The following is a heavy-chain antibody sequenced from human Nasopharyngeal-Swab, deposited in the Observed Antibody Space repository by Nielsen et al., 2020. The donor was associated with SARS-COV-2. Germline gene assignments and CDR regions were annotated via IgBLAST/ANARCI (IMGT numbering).Heavy chain of an antibody. J-gene: IGHJ5*02. CDR2: IHYSGST. CDR3: ARGSGTSYYRGYNWFDP. Sequence: WIRQPPGKGLEWIGYIHYSGSTDYNPSLKSRVTISMDTSKNHFSLKLKSVTAADTALYFCARGSGTSYYRGYNWFDPWGQGTLVTVSS. V-gene: IGHV4-61*03. D-gene: IGHD3/OR15-3a*01.